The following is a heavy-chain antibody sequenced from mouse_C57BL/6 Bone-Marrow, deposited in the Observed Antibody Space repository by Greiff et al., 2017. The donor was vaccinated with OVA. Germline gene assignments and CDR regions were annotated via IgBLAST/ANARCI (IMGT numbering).Heavy chain of an antibody. CDR3: ARYYDGYYVRY. CDR1: GYTFTSYG. CDR2: IYPRSGNT. J-gene: IGHJ2*01. V-gene: IGHV1-81*01. D-gene: IGHD2-3*01. Sequence: QVQLQQSGAELARPGASVKLSCKASGYTFTSYGISWVKQSTGQGLEWIGEIYPRSGNTYYNEKFKGKATLTADKSSSTAYMELRSLTSEDSAVYFCARYYDGYYVRYWGQGTTLTVSS.